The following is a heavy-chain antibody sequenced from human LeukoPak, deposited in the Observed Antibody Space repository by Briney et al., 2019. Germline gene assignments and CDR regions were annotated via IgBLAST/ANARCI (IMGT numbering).Heavy chain of an antibody. D-gene: IGHD3-3*01. CDR3: ARGRPQYYDFWSGFNWFDP. CDR1: GGSISSYY. J-gene: IGHJ5*02. Sequence: PSETLSLTCTVSGGSISSYYWSWIRQPAGKGLEWIGRIYTSGSTNYNPSLKSRVTMSVDTSKNQFSLKLSSVTAADTAVYYCARGRPQYYDFWSGFNWFDPWGQGTLVTVSS. CDR2: IYTSGST. V-gene: IGHV4-4*07.